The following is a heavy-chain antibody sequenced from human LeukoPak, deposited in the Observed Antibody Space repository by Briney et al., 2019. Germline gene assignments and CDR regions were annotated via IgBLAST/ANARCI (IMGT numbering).Heavy chain of an antibody. CDR3: ARDYGDYFDY. J-gene: IGHJ4*02. D-gene: IGHD4-17*01. V-gene: IGHV4-61*01. Sequence: PSETLSLTCSVSGDSVSSDSYYWSWIRQPPGKGLEWIGYIYYSGSTNYNPSLKSRVIISVDTSKNQFSLKLSSVAAADTAVYYCARDYGDYFDYWGQGTLVTVSS. CDR2: IYYSGST. CDR1: GDSVSSDSYY.